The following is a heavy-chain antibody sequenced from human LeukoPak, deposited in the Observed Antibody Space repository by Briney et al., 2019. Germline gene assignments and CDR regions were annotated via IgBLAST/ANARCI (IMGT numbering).Heavy chain of an antibody. D-gene: IGHD3-22*01. CDR1: GFTFSSYA. CDR2: ISYDGSNK. CDR3: ARLIVVAITSDY. V-gene: IGHV3-30-3*01. J-gene: IGHJ4*02. Sequence: GRSLRLSCAASGFTFSSYAMHWVRQAPGKGLEGVAVISYDGSNKYYADSVKGRFTISRDNSKNTLYLQMNSLRAEDTAVYYCARLIVVAITSDYWGQGTLVTVSS.